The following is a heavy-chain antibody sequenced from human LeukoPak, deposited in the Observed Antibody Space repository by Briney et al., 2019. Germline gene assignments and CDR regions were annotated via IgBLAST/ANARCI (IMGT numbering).Heavy chain of an antibody. Sequence: GGSLRLSCAASGFTFDDYAMHWVRQAPGKGLEWVAVISYDGSNKYYADSVKGRFTISRDNSKNTLYLQMNSLRAEDTAVYYCANSGYSYGFDYWGQGTLVTVSS. CDR3: ANSGYSYGFDY. V-gene: IGHV3-30-3*01. J-gene: IGHJ4*02. CDR1: GFTFDDYA. CDR2: ISYDGSNK. D-gene: IGHD5-18*01.